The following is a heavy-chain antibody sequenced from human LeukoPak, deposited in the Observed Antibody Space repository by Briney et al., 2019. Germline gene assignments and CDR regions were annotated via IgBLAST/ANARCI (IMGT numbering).Heavy chain of an antibody. V-gene: IGHV3-74*01. CDR3: ARAKPGGNWFDP. D-gene: IGHD3-16*01. Sequence: PGGSLRLSWAASGFTFRTYWMHWVRQAPGKGLLWLSRINTDGGGTIYADSVKGRFTISRDNANNTLYLQMNSLRAEDTALYYCARAKPGGNWFDPWGQGTLVTVSS. CDR1: GFTFRTYW. CDR2: INTDGGGT. J-gene: IGHJ5*02.